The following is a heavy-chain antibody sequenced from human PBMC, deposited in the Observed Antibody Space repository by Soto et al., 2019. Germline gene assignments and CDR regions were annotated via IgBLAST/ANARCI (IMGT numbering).Heavy chain of an antibody. CDR2: IIPLHGRP. J-gene: IGHJ4*02. D-gene: IGHD2-2*01. V-gene: IGHV1-69*10. CDR1: GGTFSDNA. Sequence: QVQLVQSGAEVKEPGSAVKVSCKTSGGTFSDNAITWVRQAPGQGVEWMGGIIPLHGRPSYAPAFQGRVKMEVDASSSLVYLEVCSLSFEDTAVYYCWRRVYLLLQYFGSWGEGTVVSVSS. CDR3: WRRVYLLLQYFGS.